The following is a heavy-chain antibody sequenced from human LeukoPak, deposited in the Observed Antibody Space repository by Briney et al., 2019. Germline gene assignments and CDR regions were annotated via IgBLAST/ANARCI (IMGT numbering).Heavy chain of an antibody. CDR3: ARGSGRFDP. CDR2: VYPGDSDV. Sequence: GESLKISCKGSGYNFASYWIAWVRQMPGKGLEYMGTVYPGDSDVRYSPSFQGQVTISADKPISTAYLQWSSLKASDSAIYFCARGSGRFDPWGQGTLVIVSS. J-gene: IGHJ5*02. V-gene: IGHV5-51*01. CDR1: GYNFASYW.